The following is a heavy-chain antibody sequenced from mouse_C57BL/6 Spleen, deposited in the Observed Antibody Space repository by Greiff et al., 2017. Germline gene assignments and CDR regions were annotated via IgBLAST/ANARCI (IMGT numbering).Heavy chain of an antibody. CDR1: GYTFTSYW. V-gene: IGHV1-69*01. Sequence: QVQLQQPGAELVMPGASVKLSCKASGYTFTSYWLHWVKQRPGQGLEWIGEIDPSDSYTNYNQKFKGKSTLTVDKSSSTAYMPLSSLTSEDSAVYYCARMHYDYDGFAYWGQGTLVTVSA. D-gene: IGHD2-4*01. CDR2: IDPSDSYT. J-gene: IGHJ3*01. CDR3: ARMHYDYDGFAY.